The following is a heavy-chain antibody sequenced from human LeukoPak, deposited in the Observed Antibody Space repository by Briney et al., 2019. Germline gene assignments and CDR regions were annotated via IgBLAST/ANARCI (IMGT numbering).Heavy chain of an antibody. CDR3: SYDRAEGKYGDEFDY. CDR1: GFTFSSHC. CDR2: ILYDGGKK. Sequence: GGSLRLSCAVSGFTFSSHCIHWVRQAPGKGLEWVAAILYDGGKKDYADSVKGRFTISRDNSKNTLYLHMNRLTVEDTAVYFCSYDRAEGKYGDEFDYWGQGTLVTVSS. D-gene: IGHD4-17*01. J-gene: IGHJ4*02. V-gene: IGHV3-30*18.